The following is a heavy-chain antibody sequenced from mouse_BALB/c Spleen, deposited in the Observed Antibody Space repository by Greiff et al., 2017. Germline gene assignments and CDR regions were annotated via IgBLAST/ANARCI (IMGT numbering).Heavy chain of an antibody. J-gene: IGHJ2*01. Sequence: VQLQQSGPGLVKPSQSLSLTCTVTGYSITSDYAWNWIRQFPGNKLEWMGYISYSGSTSYNPSLKSRISITRDTSKNQFFLQLNSVTTEDTATYYCARVTTALYYFDYWGQGTTLTVSS. CDR2: ISYSGST. V-gene: IGHV3-2*02. CDR3: ARVTTALYYFDY. CDR1: GYSITSDYA. D-gene: IGHD1-2*01.